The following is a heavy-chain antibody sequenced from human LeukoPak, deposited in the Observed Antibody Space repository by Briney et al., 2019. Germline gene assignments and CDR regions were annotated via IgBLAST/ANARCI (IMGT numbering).Heavy chain of an antibody. CDR2: ISSSGSTI. CDR1: GFTFSSYE. V-gene: IGHV3-48*03. J-gene: IGHJ3*02. CDR3: ARAPRPYYYGSGSYYSAFDI. D-gene: IGHD3-10*01. Sequence: GGSLRLSCAASGFTFSSYEMNWVRQAPGKGLEWVSYISSSGSTIYYADSVKGRFTISRDNAKNSLYLQMNSLRAEDTAVYYCARAPRPYYYGSGSYYSAFDIWGQGTMVTVSS.